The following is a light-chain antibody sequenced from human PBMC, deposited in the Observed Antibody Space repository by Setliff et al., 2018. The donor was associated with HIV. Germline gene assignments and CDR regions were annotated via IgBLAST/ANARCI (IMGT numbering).Light chain of an antibody. CDR1: SNDVGGYNY. Sequence: QSALAQPASVSRSPGQSITISCTGNSNDVGGYNYVCWYQQHPGKAPKLMIYEVTNRPSGVSYRFSGSKSGNTASLTISGLQAEDEADYYCSSFGSSNTHVFGTGTKVTVL. CDR3: SSFGSSNTHV. J-gene: IGLJ1*01. CDR2: EVT. V-gene: IGLV2-14*01.